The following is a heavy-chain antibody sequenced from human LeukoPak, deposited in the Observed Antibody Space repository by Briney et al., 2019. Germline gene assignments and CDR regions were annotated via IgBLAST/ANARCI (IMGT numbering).Heavy chain of an antibody. CDR3: ARDRGVRGIYYYYGMDV. D-gene: IGHD3-10*01. J-gene: IGHJ6*02. CDR2: IYYSGST. Sequence: SETLSLTCTVSGGSISSSSYYWGWIRQPPGKGLEWIGSIYYSGSTYYNPPLKSRVTISVDTSKNQFSLKLSSVTAADTAVYYCARDRGVRGIYYYYGMDVWGQGTTVTVSS. CDR1: GGSISSSSYY. V-gene: IGHV4-39*07.